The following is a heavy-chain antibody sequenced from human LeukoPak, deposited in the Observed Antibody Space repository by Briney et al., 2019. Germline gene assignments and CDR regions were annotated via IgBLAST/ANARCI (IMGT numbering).Heavy chain of an antibody. CDR3: ARLKSYYYGSGSYYEDY. CDR1: GGSISSSDYY. V-gene: IGHV4-39*07. Sequence: SETLSLTCTVSGGSISSSDYYWGWIRQPPGKGLDWIGSIYYSGNTYYNPSLKSRVTISVDTSKNQFSLKLSSVTAADTAVYYCARLKSYYYGSGSYYEDYWGQGTLVTVSS. CDR2: IYYSGNT. J-gene: IGHJ4*02. D-gene: IGHD3-10*01.